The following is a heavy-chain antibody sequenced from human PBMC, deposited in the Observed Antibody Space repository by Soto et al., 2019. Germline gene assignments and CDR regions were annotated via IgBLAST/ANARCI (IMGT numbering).Heavy chain of an antibody. Sequence: ASVRVSCKASGYTFSSYYMHWVRQAPGQGLEWMGIINPSGGSTSYAQKFQGRVTMTRDTSTSTVYMELSSLRSEDTAVYYCARDPHYDSSGYSSFCFDPWGQGTLVTVSS. CDR3: ARDPHYDSSGYSSFCFDP. CDR2: INPSGGST. D-gene: IGHD3-22*01. J-gene: IGHJ5*02. V-gene: IGHV1-46*01. CDR1: GYTFSSYY.